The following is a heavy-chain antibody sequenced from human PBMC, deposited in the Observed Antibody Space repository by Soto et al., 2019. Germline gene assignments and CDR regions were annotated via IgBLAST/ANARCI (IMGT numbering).Heavy chain of an antibody. J-gene: IGHJ6*02. CDR1: GCSISSYY. V-gene: IGHV4-59*01. D-gene: IGHD1-26*01. Sequence: PXETLSLTCTVAGCSISSYYWSWIRQPPGKGLEWIGYIYYSGSTNYNPSLKSRVTISVDTSKNQFSLKLSSVTAADTAVYYCARDRWDLMGYYYGMDVWGQGTTVTVSS. CDR3: ARDRWDLMGYYYGMDV. CDR2: IYYSGST.